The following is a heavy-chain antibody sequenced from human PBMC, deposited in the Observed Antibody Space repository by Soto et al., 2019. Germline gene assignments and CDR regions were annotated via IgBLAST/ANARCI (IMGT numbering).Heavy chain of an antibody. V-gene: IGHV3-23*01. CDR1: GFTFSSYA. D-gene: IGHD3-22*01. Sequence: GGSLRLSCAASGFTFSSYAMSWVRQAPGKGLEWVSAISGSGGSTYYADSVKGRFTISRDNSKNTLYLQMNSLRAEDTAVYYCAKGAYHSNGYYYWERGHLYFDYWGQGTLVTVSS. J-gene: IGHJ4*02. CDR3: AKGAYHSNGYYYWERGHLYFDY. CDR2: ISGSGGST.